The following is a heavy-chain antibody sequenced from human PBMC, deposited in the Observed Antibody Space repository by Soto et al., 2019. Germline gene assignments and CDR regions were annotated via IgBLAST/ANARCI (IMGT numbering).Heavy chain of an antibody. D-gene: IGHD6-6*01. CDR2: INHSGST. CDR1: GGSFSGYY. CDR3: ARGRSIAAPSTKLNWFDP. V-gene: IGHV4-34*01. J-gene: IGHJ5*02. Sequence: SETLSLTCAVYGGSFSGYYWSWIRQPPGKGLEWIGEINHSGSTNYNPSLKSRVTISVDTSKNQFSLKLSSVTAADTAVYYCARGRSIAAPSTKLNWFDPWGQGTLVTVSS.